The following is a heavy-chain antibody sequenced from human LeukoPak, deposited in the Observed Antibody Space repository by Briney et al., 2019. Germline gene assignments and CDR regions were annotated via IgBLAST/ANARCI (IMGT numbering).Heavy chain of an antibody. CDR2: IYHSGST. D-gene: IGHD3-22*01. Sequence: TETLSLTCTVSGGSISSYYWGWIRQPPGKGLEWIGSIYHSGSTYYNPSLKSRVTISVDTSKNQFSLKLSSVTAADTAVYYCARTYYYDSSGYYPFDYWGQGTLVTVSS. CDR3: ARTYYYDSSGYYPFDY. CDR1: GGSISSYY. J-gene: IGHJ4*02. V-gene: IGHV4-38-2*02.